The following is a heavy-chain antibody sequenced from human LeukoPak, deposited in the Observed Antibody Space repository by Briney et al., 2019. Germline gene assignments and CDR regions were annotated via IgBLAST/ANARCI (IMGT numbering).Heavy chain of an antibody. Sequence: SETLSLTCTVSGGSISSYYWGWIRQPPGKGLEWIGSIYYSGSTYYNPSLKSRVTISVDTSKNQFSLKLSSVTAADTAVYYCARDLYDFWSGRYDAFDIWGQGTMVTVSS. D-gene: IGHD3-3*01. J-gene: IGHJ3*02. V-gene: IGHV4-39*07. CDR2: IYYSGST. CDR1: GGSISSYY. CDR3: ARDLYDFWSGRYDAFDI.